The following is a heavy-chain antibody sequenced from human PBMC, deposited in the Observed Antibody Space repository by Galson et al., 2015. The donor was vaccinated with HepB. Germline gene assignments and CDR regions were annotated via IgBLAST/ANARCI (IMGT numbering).Heavy chain of an antibody. V-gene: IGHV1-18*04. Sequence: SVKVSCKASGYTFTSYGISWVRQAPGQGLEWMGWISAYNGNTNYAQKLQGRVTMTTDTSTSTAYMELRSLRSDDTAVYYCARDKPRYGSGSYYMDYYGMDVWGQGTTVTVSS. CDR1: GYTFTSYG. D-gene: IGHD3-10*01. CDR2: ISAYNGNT. J-gene: IGHJ6*02. CDR3: ARDKPRYGSGSYYMDYYGMDV.